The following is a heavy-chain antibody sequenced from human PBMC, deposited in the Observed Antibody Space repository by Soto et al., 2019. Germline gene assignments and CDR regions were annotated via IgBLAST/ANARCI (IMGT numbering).Heavy chain of an antibody. J-gene: IGHJ6*03. CDR3: ARGKRNYDFWSGYSHGGGYYMDV. D-gene: IGHD3-3*01. V-gene: IGHV4-34*01. Sequence: SETLSLTCAVYGGSSSGYYWSWIRQPPGKGLEWIGEINHSGSTNYNPSLKSRVTISVDTSKNQFSLKLSSVTAADTAVYYCARGKRNYDFWSGYSHGGGYYMDVWGKGTTVTVS. CDR1: GGSSSGYY. CDR2: INHSGST.